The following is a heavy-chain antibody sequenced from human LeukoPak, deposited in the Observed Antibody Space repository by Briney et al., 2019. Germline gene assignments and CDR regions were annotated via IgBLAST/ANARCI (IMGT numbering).Heavy chain of an antibody. D-gene: IGHD1-26*01. J-gene: IGHJ4*02. V-gene: IGHV4-59*01. Sequence: SETLSLTCTVSGVSISSYYWSWIRQPPGKGLEWIGYIYYSGSTNYNPSLKSRVTISVDTSKNQFSLKLSSVTAADTAVYYCARGGSYADYWGQGTLVTVSS. CDR1: GVSISSYY. CDR3: ARGGSYADY. CDR2: IYYSGST.